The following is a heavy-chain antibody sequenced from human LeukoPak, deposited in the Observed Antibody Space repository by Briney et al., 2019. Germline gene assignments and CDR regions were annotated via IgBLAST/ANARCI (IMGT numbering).Heavy chain of an antibody. D-gene: IGHD5-18*01. J-gene: IGHJ4*02. Sequence: PGGSLRLSCAASGFTFSSYAMHWVRQAPGKGLEWVAVISYDGSNKYYADSVKGRFTISRDNSKNTLYLQMNSLRAEDTAVYYCAKWYAAMVRAFDYWGQGTLVTVSS. CDR3: AKWYAAMVRAFDY. CDR2: ISYDGSNK. CDR1: GFTFSSYA. V-gene: IGHV3-30-3*02.